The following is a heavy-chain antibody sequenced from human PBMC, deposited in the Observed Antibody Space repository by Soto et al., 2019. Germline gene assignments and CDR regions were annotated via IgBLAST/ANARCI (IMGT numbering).Heavy chain of an antibody. D-gene: IGHD3-10*01. CDR1: GFTFDDYG. CDR3: ARDAYDGSGSYEDY. Sequence: EVQLVESGGGVVRPGGSLRLSCAASGFTFDDYGMSWVRQAPGKGLEWVSGINWNGGSTGYADSVKGRCTISRDNAKHALDLQMNSLRAEDTALYYCARDAYDGSGSYEDYWGQGTLVTVAS. J-gene: IGHJ4*02. CDR2: INWNGGST. V-gene: IGHV3-20*04.